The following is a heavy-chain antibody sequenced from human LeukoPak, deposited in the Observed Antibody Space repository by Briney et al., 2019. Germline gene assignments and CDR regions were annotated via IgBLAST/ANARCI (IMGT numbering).Heavy chain of an antibody. D-gene: IGHD5-12*01. Sequence: SETLSLTCAVYGGSFSGYYWTWIRQPPGRGLEWIGEVNHSGSTNYNPSLKSRVTISADTSKNQFSLKMRSVTAADTAMYYCARARGTVAIDYWGQGTLVTVSS. CDR1: GGSFSGYY. CDR2: VNHSGST. CDR3: ARARGTVAIDY. V-gene: IGHV4-34*01. J-gene: IGHJ4*02.